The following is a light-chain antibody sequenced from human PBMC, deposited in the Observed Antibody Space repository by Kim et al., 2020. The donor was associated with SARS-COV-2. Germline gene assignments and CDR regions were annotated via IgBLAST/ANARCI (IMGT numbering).Light chain of an antibody. J-gene: IGLJ1*01. V-gene: IGLV1-44*01. CDR2: NNF. CDR3: AAWDDSLTGYV. CDR1: ISNVGRNT. Sequence: GQPVPITCSGGISNVGRNTVNLFQQFPGTAPKLLTYNNFQRASGVPARFSASKSGTSASLAISGLQSDDEADYHCAAWDDSLTGYVFGSGTKVTVL.